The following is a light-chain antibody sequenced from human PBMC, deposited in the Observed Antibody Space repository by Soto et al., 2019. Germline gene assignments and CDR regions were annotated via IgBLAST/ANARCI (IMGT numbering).Light chain of an antibody. CDR3: QQYNTYPWT. J-gene: IGKJ1*01. V-gene: IGKV1-5*03. CDR2: KAS. Sequence: DIQMTQFPSTLSASVGDRVTITCRASQSISNRLAWFQQKSGEAPNLLIHKASSLESGVPSRFSGSGSGTEFTLTISSLQPDDFATYYCQQYNTYPWTFGQGTKVEIK. CDR1: QSISNR.